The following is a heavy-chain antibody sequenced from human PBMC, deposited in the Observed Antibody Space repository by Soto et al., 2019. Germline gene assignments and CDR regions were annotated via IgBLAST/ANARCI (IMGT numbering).Heavy chain of an antibody. CDR1: GGSFSGYY. CDR3: ARGLGYCSSTSCHYFDY. D-gene: IGHD2-2*01. J-gene: IGHJ4*02. Sequence: SETLSLTCAVYGGSFSGYYWSWIRQPPGKGLEWIGEINHSGSTNYNPSLKSRVTISVDTSKNQFSLKLSSVTAADTAVYYCARGLGYCSSTSCHYFDYWGQGTLVTVSS. CDR2: INHSGST. V-gene: IGHV4-34*01.